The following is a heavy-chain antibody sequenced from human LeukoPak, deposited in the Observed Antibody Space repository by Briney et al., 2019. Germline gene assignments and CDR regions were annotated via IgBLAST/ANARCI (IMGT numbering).Heavy chain of an antibody. D-gene: IGHD3-22*01. J-gene: IGHJ6*02. CDR3: ARDSGRGSGYSFGYYYYGMDV. CDR1: GGSISSYY. Sequence: SETLSLTCTVSGGSISSYYWSWIRQPAGKGLEWIGRIYTSGSTNYNPSLKSRVTMSVDTSKNQFSLKLSSVTAADTAVYYCARDSGRGSGYSFGYYYYGMDVWGQGTTVTVS. CDR2: IYTSGST. V-gene: IGHV4-4*07.